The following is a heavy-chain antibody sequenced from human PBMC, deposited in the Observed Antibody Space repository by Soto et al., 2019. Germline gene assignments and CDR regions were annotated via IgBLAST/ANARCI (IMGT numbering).Heavy chain of an antibody. V-gene: IGHV3-7*03. Sequence: PGGSLRLSCAASGFTFSSYWMSWVRQAPGKGLEWVANIKQDVGEKYYVDSVKGRFTISRDSAKNSLYLQMNSLRGDDTAVYYCVRDYRVSYGYGPFDYWGQGTLVTVSS. CDR1: GFTFSSYW. CDR3: VRDYRVSYGYGPFDY. CDR2: IKQDVGEK. J-gene: IGHJ4*02. D-gene: IGHD5-18*01.